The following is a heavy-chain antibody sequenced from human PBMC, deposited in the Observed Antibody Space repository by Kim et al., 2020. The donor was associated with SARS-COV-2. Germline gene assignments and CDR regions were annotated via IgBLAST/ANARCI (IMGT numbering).Heavy chain of an antibody. J-gene: IGHJ5*02. Sequence: GGSLRLSCAASGFTFSSYSMNWVRQAPGKGLEWVSSISSSSSYIYYADSVKGRFTISRDNAKNSLYLQMNSLRAEDTAVYYCARDRGLEDTGAPDWFDPWGQGTLVTVSS. CDR3: ARDRGLEDTGAPDWFDP. D-gene: IGHD7-27*01. CDR2: ISSSSSYI. CDR1: GFTFSSYS. V-gene: IGHV3-21*01.